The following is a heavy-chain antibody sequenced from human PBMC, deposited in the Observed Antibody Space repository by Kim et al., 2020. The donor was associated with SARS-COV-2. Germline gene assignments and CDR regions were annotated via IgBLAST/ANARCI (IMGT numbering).Heavy chain of an antibody. D-gene: IGHD2-21*01. J-gene: IGHJ4*02. CDR1: GFSLNTSGVG. CDR3: ALSSSWGDYDY. Sequence: SGPTLVKPTQTLTLTCSFSGFSLNTSGVGVGWIRQPPGKALEWLAVIYWDDDKRYSPSLKTRLTVTKDTPKNQVVLRMTNMDSVETATYYCALSSSWGDYDYWGQGTLVTVSS. CDR2: IYWDDDK. V-gene: IGHV2-5*02.